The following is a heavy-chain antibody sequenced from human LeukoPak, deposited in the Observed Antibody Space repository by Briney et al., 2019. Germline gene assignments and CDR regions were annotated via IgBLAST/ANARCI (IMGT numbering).Heavy chain of an antibody. J-gene: IGHJ4*02. CDR2: IYYSGST. Sequence: PSETLSLTCTVSGGSISSSSYYWGWIRQPPGKGLEWIGSIYYSGSTYYNPSLKSRVTISVDTSKNQFSLKVSSVTAADTAVYYCARHGSVVVRTTPYIWAYYFDYWGQGTLVTVSS. CDR1: GGSISSSSYY. D-gene: IGHD2-2*01. V-gene: IGHV4-39*01. CDR3: ARHGSVVVRTTPYIWAYYFDY.